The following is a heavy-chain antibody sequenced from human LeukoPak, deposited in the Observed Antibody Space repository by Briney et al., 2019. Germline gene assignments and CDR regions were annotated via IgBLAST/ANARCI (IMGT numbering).Heavy chain of an antibody. J-gene: IGHJ5*02. CDR1: GGSFSGYY. CDR3: ARVRSSSWLLPHKGWFDP. Sequence: SETLSLTCAVYGGSFSGYYWSWIRQPPGKGLEWIGEINHSGSTNYNPPLKSRVTISVDTSKNQFSLKLSSVTAADTAVYYCARVRSSSWLLPHKGWFDPWGQGTLVAVSS. V-gene: IGHV4-34*01. CDR2: INHSGST. D-gene: IGHD6-13*01.